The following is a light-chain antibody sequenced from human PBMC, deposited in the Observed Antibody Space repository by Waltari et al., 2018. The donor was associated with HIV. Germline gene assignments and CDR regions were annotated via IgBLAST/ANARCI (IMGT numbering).Light chain of an antibody. CDR3: AAWDDSLSGWV. Sequence: QSVLPQPPSASGTPGPRVTISCSGSSSNIGSHYVYWYQQLPGTPPKLLIYRNNQRPSGVPDRFSGSKSGTSASLAISGLRSEDEADYYCAAWDDSLSGWVFGGGTKLTVL. CDR1: SSNIGSHY. J-gene: IGLJ3*02. CDR2: RNN. V-gene: IGLV1-47*01.